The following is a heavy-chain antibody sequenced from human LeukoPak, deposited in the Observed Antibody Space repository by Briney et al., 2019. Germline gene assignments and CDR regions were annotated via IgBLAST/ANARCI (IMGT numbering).Heavy chain of an antibody. D-gene: IGHD6-13*01. J-gene: IGHJ4*02. Sequence: SETLSLTCAVYGGSFSGYYWSWIRQPAGKGLEWIGRIYTSGSTNYNPSLKSRVTMSVDTSKNQFSLKLSSVTAADTAVYYCARLSAAGLFDYWGQGTLVTVSS. V-gene: IGHV4-59*10. CDR3: ARLSAAGLFDY. CDR1: GGSFSGYY. CDR2: IYTSGST.